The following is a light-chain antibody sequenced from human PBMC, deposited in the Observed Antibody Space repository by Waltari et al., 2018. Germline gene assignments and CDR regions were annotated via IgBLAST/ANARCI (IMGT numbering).Light chain of an antibody. Sequence: DIQMTQSPSTLSASVGDRVTITCRASQSIGSSLAWYQQKPGKAPKVVIYEASSLESGVPSRFSGCGSGTEFTLTISSLQPDDFATYYCQQCNSYLLTFGGGTKVEIK. CDR3: QQCNSYLLT. J-gene: IGKJ4*01. CDR1: QSIGSS. CDR2: EAS. V-gene: IGKV1-5*03.